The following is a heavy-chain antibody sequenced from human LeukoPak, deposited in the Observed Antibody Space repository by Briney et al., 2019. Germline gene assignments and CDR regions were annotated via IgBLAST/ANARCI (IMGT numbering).Heavy chain of an antibody. V-gene: IGHV4-30-4*08. CDR1: GGSISSGDYY. D-gene: IGHD4-17*01. CDR3: ARQYGDHTTYFDY. J-gene: IGHJ4*02. CDR2: IYYSGST. Sequence: PSETLSLTCTVSGGSISSGDYYWSWIRQPPGKGLEWIGYIYYSGSTYYNPSLKSRVTISVDTSKNQFSLKLSSVTAADTAVYYCARQYGDHTTYFDYWGQGTLVTVSS.